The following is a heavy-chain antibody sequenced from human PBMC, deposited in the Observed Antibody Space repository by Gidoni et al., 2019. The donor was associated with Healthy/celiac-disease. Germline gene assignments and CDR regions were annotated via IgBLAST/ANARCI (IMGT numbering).Heavy chain of an antibody. Sequence: QVQLVESGGGVVQPGRSRRRACAAAGFTFSSYGMHWVRQAPGKGLEWVAVISYDGSNKYYADSVKGRFTISRDNSKNTLYLQMNSLRAEDTAVYYCAKDGDEVVVPYRYYYGMDVWGQGTTVTVSS. CDR3: AKDGDEVVVPYRYYYGMDV. D-gene: IGHD2-2*01. CDR2: ISYDGSNK. CDR1: GFTFSSYG. J-gene: IGHJ6*02. V-gene: IGHV3-30*18.